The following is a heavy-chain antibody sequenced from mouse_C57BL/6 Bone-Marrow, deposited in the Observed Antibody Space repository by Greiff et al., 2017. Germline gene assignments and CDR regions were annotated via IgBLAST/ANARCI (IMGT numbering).Heavy chain of an antibody. CDR2: FYPGSGSI. Sequence: QVQLQQSGAELVKPGASVKLSCKASGYTFTEYTIHWVKQRSGQGLEWIGWFYPGSGSIKYNENFKDKATLTADKSSSTVYMELRRWTSEDAAVYFCARHGIYPYAMDYWGQGTSVTVSS. J-gene: IGHJ4*01. CDR1: GYTFTEYT. V-gene: IGHV1-62-2*01. CDR3: ARHGIYPYAMDY.